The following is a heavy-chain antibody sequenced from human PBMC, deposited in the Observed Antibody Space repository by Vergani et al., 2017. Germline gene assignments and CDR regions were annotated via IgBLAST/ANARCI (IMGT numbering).Heavy chain of an antibody. D-gene: IGHD1-14*01. J-gene: IGHJ4*02. Sequence: QVQLVESGGGLVKPGGSLRLSCAASGFTFSDYYMSWIRQAPGKGLEWVSYISSSSSYTKYADSVKGRFTISRDNAKNSLYLQMNRLRAEDAAVYYCARVAERQGIDYWGQGTLVTVSS. CDR1: GFTFSDYY. V-gene: IGHV3-11*06. CDR3: ARVAERQGIDY. CDR2: ISSSSSYT.